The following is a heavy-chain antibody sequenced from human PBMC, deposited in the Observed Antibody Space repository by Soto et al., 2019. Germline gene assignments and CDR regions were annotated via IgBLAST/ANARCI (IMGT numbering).Heavy chain of an antibody. D-gene: IGHD2-21*02. CDR3: ARRRVFGGDCYYYYYGMDV. CDR2: VYSGGST. J-gene: IGHJ6*02. Sequence: GGSLRLSCAASGFTVSNNYMSWVRQAPGKGLEWVSSVYSGGSTYYADSVKGRFTISRDNAKNTLYLQMNSLRAEDTAVYYCARRRVFGGDCYYYYYGMDVWGQGTTVTVSS. V-gene: IGHV3-66*01. CDR1: GFTVSNNY.